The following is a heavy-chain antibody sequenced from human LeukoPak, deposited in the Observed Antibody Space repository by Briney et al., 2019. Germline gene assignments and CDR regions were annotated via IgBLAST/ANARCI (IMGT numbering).Heavy chain of an antibody. D-gene: IGHD2-2*01. CDR1: GFTFNTYA. V-gene: IGHV3-23*01. CDR2: ISGSGGGT. Sequence: PGGSLRLSCAASGFTFNTYAMSWVRQAPGKGLEWVSGISGSGGGTYYADSVKGRFTISRDNSKSTLYLQMNSLRVEDTAVYYCAKMGGRISAAVDNWGREPWSPSPQ. CDR3: AKMGGRISAAVDN. J-gene: IGHJ4*02.